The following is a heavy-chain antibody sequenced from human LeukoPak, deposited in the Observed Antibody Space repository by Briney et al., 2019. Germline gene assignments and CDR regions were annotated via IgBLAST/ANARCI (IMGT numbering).Heavy chain of an antibody. CDR2: ISAYNGNT. CDR3: ARDRELRYFDWSQEPPIAFDI. D-gene: IGHD3-9*01. J-gene: IGHJ3*02. CDR1: GYTFTSYG. V-gene: IGHV1-18*01. Sequence: ASVKVSCKASGYTFTSYGISWVRQAPGQGLEWMGWISAYNGNTNYAQKLQGRVTMTTDTSTSTAYMELRSLRSDDTAVYYCARDRELRYFDWSQEPPIAFDIWGQGTMVTVSS.